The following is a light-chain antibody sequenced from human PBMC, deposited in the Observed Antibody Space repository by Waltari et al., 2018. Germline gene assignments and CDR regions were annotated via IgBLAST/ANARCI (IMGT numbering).Light chain of an antibody. CDR2: KDS. Sequence: SYELTQPSSVSVSPGQQASSTCSGELLSKIYARWFQQKPGQAPVLVIHKDSERPSGIPERFSGSSSGTTVTLTISGAQVEDEADYYCYSAADNNRVFGGGTKLTVL. CDR3: YSAADNNRV. CDR1: LLSKIY. V-gene: IGLV3-27*01. J-gene: IGLJ2*01.